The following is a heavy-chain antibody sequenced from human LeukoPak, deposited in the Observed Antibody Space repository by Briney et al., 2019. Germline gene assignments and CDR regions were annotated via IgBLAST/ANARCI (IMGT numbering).Heavy chain of an antibody. CDR3: ARVDGGSSGWDPIDY. Sequence: GASVKVSCKASGGTFTSYGISWVRQAPGQGLEWMGWISAYNGNTNYAQKLQGRVTMTTDTSTSTAYMELRSLRSDDTAVYYCARVDGGSSGWDPIDYWGQGTLVTVSS. CDR2: ISAYNGNT. D-gene: IGHD6-19*01. V-gene: IGHV1-18*01. J-gene: IGHJ4*02. CDR1: GGTFTSYG.